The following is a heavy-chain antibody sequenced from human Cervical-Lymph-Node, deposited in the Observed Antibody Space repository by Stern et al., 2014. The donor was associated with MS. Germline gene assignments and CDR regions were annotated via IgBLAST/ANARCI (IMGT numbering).Heavy chain of an antibody. Sequence: QLQLQESGPGLVKPSETLSLTCTVSGGSVSSSSYYWLWIRQSPGKGLEWIGSIYNSGHTHYSPSLKSRVTTPLETSKNQFSLNLRSVTASDTAMYYCARRGSTMPLDAFDIWGQGTMVTISS. D-gene: IGHD2-2*01. CDR1: GGSVSSSSYY. V-gene: IGHV4-39*01. J-gene: IGHJ3*02. CDR2: IYNSGHT. CDR3: ARRGSTMPLDAFDI.